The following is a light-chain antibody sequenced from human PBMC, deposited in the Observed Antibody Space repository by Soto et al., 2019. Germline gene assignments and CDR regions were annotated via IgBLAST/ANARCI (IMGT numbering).Light chain of an antibody. V-gene: IGKV1-5*03. Sequence: DIQMTQSPSTLSASVGDRVTITCRASQSISVWLAWYQQKAGKAPNLLIYKASRLESGVPSRFSGSGSETEFTLTTSGLQPGDSATYYCQQYNSYSPTFGQGTKVDIX. CDR2: KAS. CDR1: QSISVW. J-gene: IGKJ1*01. CDR3: QQYNSYSPT.